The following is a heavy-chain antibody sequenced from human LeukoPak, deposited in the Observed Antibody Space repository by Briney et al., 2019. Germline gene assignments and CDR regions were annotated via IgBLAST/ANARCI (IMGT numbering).Heavy chain of an antibody. CDR2: INEDGSVK. Sequence: PGGSLRLSCAASGFIFSDYWMTWVRQAPGKGLEWLTNINEDGSVKHYVDSVKGRFTISRDNAKRSLYLQMNSLRAEDTAVYYCAKDREWQPVPAAMPGAIDYWGQGTLVTVSS. D-gene: IGHD2-2*01. CDR1: GFIFSDYW. J-gene: IGHJ4*02. CDR3: AKDREWQPVPAAMPGAIDY. V-gene: IGHV3-7*01.